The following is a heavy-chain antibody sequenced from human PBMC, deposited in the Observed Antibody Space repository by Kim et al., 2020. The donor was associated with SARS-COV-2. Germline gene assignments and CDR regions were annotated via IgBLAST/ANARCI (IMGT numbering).Heavy chain of an antibody. Sequence: GGSLRLSCAASGFTFSSYGMHWVRQAPGKGLEWVAVISYDGSNKYYADSVKGRFTISRDNSKNTLYLQMNSLRAEDTAVYYCAKEDLTFGGVIAPLDDAFDIWGQGTMVTVSS. V-gene: IGHV3-30*18. J-gene: IGHJ3*02. D-gene: IGHD3-16*02. CDR2: ISYDGSNK. CDR1: GFTFSSYG. CDR3: AKEDLTFGGVIAPLDDAFDI.